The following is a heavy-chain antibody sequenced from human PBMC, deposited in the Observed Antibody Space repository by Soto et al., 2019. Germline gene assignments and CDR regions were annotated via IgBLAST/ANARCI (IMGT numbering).Heavy chain of an antibody. D-gene: IGHD2-8*01. Sequence: GGSLRLSCTSSGFTFISYAMSWVRQAPGKELEWVSTISGNSGKTNYAESVKGRFSISRDNSKNTVHLQLDSLRAEDTAVYFCAKLGFVLMELYYFHQWGHGTLVTVSS. V-gene: IGHV3-23*01. CDR2: ISGNSGKT. CDR1: GFTFISYA. J-gene: IGHJ4*01. CDR3: AKLGFVLMELYYFHQ.